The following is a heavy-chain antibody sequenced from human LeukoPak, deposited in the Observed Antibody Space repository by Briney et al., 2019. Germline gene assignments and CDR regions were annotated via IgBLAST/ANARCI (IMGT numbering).Heavy chain of an antibody. Sequence: GGSLRFSCAASGFTFSSYNMNWVRQAQGKGLEWVSSISSRSSYIYYADSVKGRFTISRDNSKNTLYLQMNSLRAEDTAVYYCAKDLGVAAAGIDYWGQGTLVTVSS. V-gene: IGHV3-21*01. D-gene: IGHD6-13*01. CDR1: GFTFSSYN. J-gene: IGHJ4*02. CDR2: ISSRSSYI. CDR3: AKDLGVAAAGIDY.